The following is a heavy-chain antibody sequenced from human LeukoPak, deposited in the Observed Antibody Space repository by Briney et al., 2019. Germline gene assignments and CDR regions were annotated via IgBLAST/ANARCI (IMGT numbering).Heavy chain of an antibody. CDR1: GFTFDDYG. D-gene: IGHD3-16*02. Sequence: GGSLRLSCAASGFTFDDYGMSWVRQAPGKGLEWVSGINWNGGSTGYADSVKGRFTISRDNAKNSLYLQMNSLRAEDTALYYCARGNVWGSYRHMERFFDYWGQGTLVTVSS. J-gene: IGHJ4*02. V-gene: IGHV3-20*04. CDR3: ARGNVWGSYRHMERFFDY. CDR2: INWNGGST.